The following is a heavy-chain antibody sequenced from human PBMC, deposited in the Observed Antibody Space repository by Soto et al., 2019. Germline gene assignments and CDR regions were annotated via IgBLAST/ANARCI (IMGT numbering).Heavy chain of an antibody. CDR1: GYPFTTYY. D-gene: IGHD1-26*01. CDR2: IDPRSGGT. V-gene: IGHV1-2*02. CDR3: ATDDYGSFPY. Sequence: HVQLVQSGTEVKKPGASVRVSCMVSGYPFTTYYIHWVRQAPGQGLEWMGWIDPRSGGTLYEQKFKGRITMTRDTSTRKVYMDLSGLTSDDTALYYCATDDYGSFPYWGQGSLVTVSS. J-gene: IGHJ4*02.